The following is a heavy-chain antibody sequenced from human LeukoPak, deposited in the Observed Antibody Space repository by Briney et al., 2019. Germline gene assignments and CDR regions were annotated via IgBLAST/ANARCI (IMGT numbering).Heavy chain of an antibody. CDR3: AHRLGQRRDWNYGKFDY. CDR2: IYWDDDK. Sequence: SGPTLVNPTQTLTLTCTFSGFSLITSGVGVGWIRQPPGKALEWLALIYWDDDKRYSPFLKSRLTISKDTPKSQVVLTMTNMDPVDTATYFCAHRLGQRRDWNYGKFDYWGQGTLVMVSS. V-gene: IGHV2-5*02. CDR1: GFSLITSGVG. J-gene: IGHJ4*02. D-gene: IGHD1-7*01.